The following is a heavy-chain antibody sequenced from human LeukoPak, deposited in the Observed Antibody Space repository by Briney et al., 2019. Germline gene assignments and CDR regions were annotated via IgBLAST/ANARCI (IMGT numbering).Heavy chain of an antibody. D-gene: IGHD3-10*01. V-gene: IGHV4-30-4*07. Sequence: SETLSLTCAVSGGSISSGCYSWSWIRQPPGKGLEWIGYIYHSGSTYYNPSPKSRVTISVDTSKNQLSLKLSSVTAADTAVYYCARESNYYGSGTGWFDPWGQGTLVTVSS. CDR1: GGSISSGCYS. J-gene: IGHJ5*02. CDR3: ARESNYYGSGTGWFDP. CDR2: IYHSGST.